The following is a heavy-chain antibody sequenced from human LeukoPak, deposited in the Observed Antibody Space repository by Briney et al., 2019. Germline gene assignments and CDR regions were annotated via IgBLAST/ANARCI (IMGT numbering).Heavy chain of an antibody. J-gene: IGHJ3*02. D-gene: IGHD6-19*01. Sequence: VASVKVSCKASGYTFTDYYMHGVRQAPGQGLEWMGWINPNSGVTNYAQKFQVRVTMTGDTSISTVYMELSRLRSDDTAVYYCARDLRLAVSGTSGFDIWGQGTVVTVSS. V-gene: IGHV1-2*02. CDR3: ARDLRLAVSGTSGFDI. CDR2: INPNSGVT. CDR1: GYTFTDYY.